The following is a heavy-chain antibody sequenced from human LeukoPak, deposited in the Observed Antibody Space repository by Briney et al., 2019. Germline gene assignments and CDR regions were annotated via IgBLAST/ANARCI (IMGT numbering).Heavy chain of an antibody. CDR2: IKQDGSEK. CDR1: GFTFSSYA. V-gene: IGHV3-7*01. J-gene: IGHJ6*02. D-gene: IGHD3-10*01. Sequence: GRSLRLSCAASGFTFSSYAMNWVRQASGKGLEWVANIKQDGSEKYYVDSVKGRFTISRDNAKNSLYLQMNSLRAEDTAVYYCARDIWFGEFIYYYYGMDVWGQGTTVTVSS. CDR3: ARDIWFGEFIYYYYGMDV.